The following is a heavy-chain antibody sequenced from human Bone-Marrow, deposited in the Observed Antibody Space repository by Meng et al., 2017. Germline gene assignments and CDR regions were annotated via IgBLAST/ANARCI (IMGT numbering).Heavy chain of an antibody. J-gene: IGHJ4*02. V-gene: IGHV4-34*01. Sequence: QVQVQQWGAGLLKPSETLSLTCAFYGGSFSAYDWSWICQPPGKGLEWLGQINHSGSTNDNPSLKSRVTISIDTSRNQLSLKLSSVTAADTAVYYCRLAYCMGDCVDYWGQGTLVTVSS. CDR2: INHSGST. CDR1: GGSFSAYD. D-gene: IGHD2-21*01. CDR3: RLAYCMGDCVDY.